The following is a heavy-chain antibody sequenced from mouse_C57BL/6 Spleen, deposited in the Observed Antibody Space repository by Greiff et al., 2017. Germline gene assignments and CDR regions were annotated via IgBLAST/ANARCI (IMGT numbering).Heavy chain of an antibody. J-gene: IGHJ3*01. Sequence: SGAELVRPGASVKLSCTASGFNIKDDYMHWVKQRPEQGLEWIGWIDPENGDTEYASKFQGKATITADTSSNTAYLQLSSLTSEDTAVYYCTTRDYYGSSYPFAYWGQGTLVTVSA. CDR1: GFNIKDDY. CDR3: TTRDYYGSSYPFAY. D-gene: IGHD1-1*01. CDR2: IDPENGDT. V-gene: IGHV14-4*01.